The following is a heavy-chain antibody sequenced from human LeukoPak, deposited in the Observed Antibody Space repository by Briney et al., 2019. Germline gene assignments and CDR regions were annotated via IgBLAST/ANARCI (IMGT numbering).Heavy chain of an antibody. J-gene: IGHJ4*02. CDR2: ISGSGDT. D-gene: IGHD3-10*01. CDR3: AKKYYYGSGTYIFYFDY. Sequence: GGSLRLSCAASGFTFVGNAVTWVRQAPGKGLEWVSTISGSGDTYYADSVKGRFTISRDDSKSILSLQMNSLRAEDTALYYCAKKYYYGSGTYIFYFDYWGQGTPVTVSS. V-gene: IGHV3-23*01. CDR1: GFTFVGNA.